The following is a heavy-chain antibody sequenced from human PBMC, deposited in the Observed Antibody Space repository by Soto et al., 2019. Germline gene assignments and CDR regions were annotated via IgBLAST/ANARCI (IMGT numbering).Heavy chain of an antibody. J-gene: IGHJ6*02. V-gene: IGHV1-69*01. Sequence: QVQLVQSGAEGKKPGSSVKVSCKASGGTFSSYAISRVRQAPGQGLEWMGGIIPIFGTANYAQKFQGRVTITADESTSTADMELSSLRSEDTAVYYCASWPYDFWRDYYYYGMDVWGQGTTVTVSS. D-gene: IGHD3-3*01. CDR3: ASWPYDFWRDYYYYGMDV. CDR1: GGTFSSYA. CDR2: IIPIFGTA.